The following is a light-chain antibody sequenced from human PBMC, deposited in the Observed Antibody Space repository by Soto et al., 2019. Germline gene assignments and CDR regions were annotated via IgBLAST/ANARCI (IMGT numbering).Light chain of an antibody. CDR2: GAS. V-gene: IGKV3D-15*01. CDR1: QSVSSN. Sequence: EIVMTQSPATLSVSPGERATLSCRASQSVSSNLAWYQQKPGQAPRLLIYGASSRATGIPDRFSGSGSGTDFTLTISSLQAEDVAIYYCQQYYTDPTFGRGTRLEIK. J-gene: IGKJ5*01. CDR3: QQYYTDPT.